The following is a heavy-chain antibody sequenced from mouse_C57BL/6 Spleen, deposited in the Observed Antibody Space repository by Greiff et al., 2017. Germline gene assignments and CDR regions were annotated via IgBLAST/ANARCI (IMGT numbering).Heavy chain of an antibody. CDR1: GFTFSSYA. Sequence: EVKLVESGGGLVKPGGSLKLSCAASGFTFSSYAMSWVRQTPEKRLEWVANISDGGSYTYYPDNVKGRFTISRDNAKNNLYLQMSHLKSEDTAMYYCASNGNFSFDYWGQGTTLTVSS. CDR3: ASNGNFSFDY. D-gene: IGHD2-1*01. J-gene: IGHJ2*01. CDR2: ISDGGSYT. V-gene: IGHV5-4*03.